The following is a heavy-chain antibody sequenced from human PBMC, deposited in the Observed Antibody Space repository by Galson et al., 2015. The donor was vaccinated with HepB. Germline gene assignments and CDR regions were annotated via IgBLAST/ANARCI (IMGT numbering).Heavy chain of an antibody. Sequence: SVKVSCKASGYTFTSYGISWVRQAPGQGLEWMGWISAYNGNTNYAQKLQGRVTMTTDTSTSTAYMELRSLRSDDTAVYYCARDHYDSSGYLPWGYYYGMDVWGQGTTVTVSS. CDR3: ARDHYDSSGYLPWGYYYGMDV. D-gene: IGHD3-22*01. CDR1: GYTFTSYG. J-gene: IGHJ6*02. V-gene: IGHV1-18*01. CDR2: ISAYNGNT.